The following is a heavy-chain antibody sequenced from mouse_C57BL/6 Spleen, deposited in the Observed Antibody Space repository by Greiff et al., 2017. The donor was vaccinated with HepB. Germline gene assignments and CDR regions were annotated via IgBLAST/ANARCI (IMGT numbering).Heavy chain of an antibody. CDR2: IWWDDDK. CDR3: ARRGYYGSSYGFDY. D-gene: IGHD1-1*01. Sequence: VKLMESGPGILQPSQTLSLTCSFSGFSLSTFGMGVGWIRQPSGKGLEWLAHIWWDDDKYYNPALKSRLTISKDTSKNQVFLKIAHVDTADTATYCCARRGYYGSSYGFDYWGLGTTLTVSS. CDR1: GFSLSTFGMG. J-gene: IGHJ2*01. V-gene: IGHV8-8*01.